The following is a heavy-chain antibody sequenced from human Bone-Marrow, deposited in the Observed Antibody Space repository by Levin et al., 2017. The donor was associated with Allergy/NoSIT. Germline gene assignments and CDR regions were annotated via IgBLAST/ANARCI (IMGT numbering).Heavy chain of an antibody. J-gene: IGHJ6*02. Sequence: GGSLRLSCAASGFTFSSYALHWVRQAPGKGLEWVAVISYDGSNKYYADSVKGRFTISRDNSKNTLYLQMNSLRAVDTAAYYCARGETGDYYYYNGMDVWGQGTTVTVSS. V-gene: IGHV3-30*04. CDR2: ISYDGSNK. CDR3: ARGETGDYYYYNGMDV. D-gene: IGHD7-27*01. CDR1: GFTFSSYA.